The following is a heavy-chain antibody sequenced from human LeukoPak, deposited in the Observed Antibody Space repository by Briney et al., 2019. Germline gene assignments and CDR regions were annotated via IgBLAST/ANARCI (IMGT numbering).Heavy chain of an antibody. CDR2: IFHSGRT. Sequence: SETLSLTCTVSNGSISSYYWSWIRQPPGKGLEWIGYIFHSGRTSYNPSLKSRVTISVDTSRNQFSLNLNSVTAADTAVYYCARRWFHYDRSGYLRYYFDYWGQGTLVTVSS. CDR3: ARRWFHYDRSGYLRYYFDY. V-gene: IGHV4-59*01. D-gene: IGHD3-22*01. CDR1: NGSISSYY. J-gene: IGHJ4*02.